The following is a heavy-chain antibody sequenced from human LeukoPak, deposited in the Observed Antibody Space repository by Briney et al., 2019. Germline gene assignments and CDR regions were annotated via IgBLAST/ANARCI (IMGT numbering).Heavy chain of an antibody. Sequence: GGSLRLSCAASGFTFTTYTIHWVRQAPGKGLEWVAVISYNGNNQYYADSVKGRFTISRDNSKNTLYLQMNSLRAEDTAVCYCARVLHNRNYDGSTYYGYWGQGTLVTVSS. CDR2: ISYNGNNQ. CDR3: ARVLHNRNYDGSTYYGY. D-gene: IGHD3-22*01. V-gene: IGHV3-30*04. CDR1: GFTFTTYT. J-gene: IGHJ4*02.